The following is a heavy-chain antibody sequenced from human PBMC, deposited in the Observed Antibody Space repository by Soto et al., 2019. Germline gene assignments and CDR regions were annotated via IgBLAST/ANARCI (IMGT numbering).Heavy chain of an antibody. V-gene: IGHV3-48*03. CDR3: ARATASFDY. CDR1: GFTFRSYE. D-gene: IGHD4-4*01. Sequence: GGSLRLSCAASGFTFRSYEMNWVRQAPGKGLEWVSYISSSGSSIYYADSVKGRFTISRDNAKNSLYLQMNSLRAEDTAVYYCARATASFDYWGQGTLVTVSS. CDR2: ISSSGSSI. J-gene: IGHJ4*02.